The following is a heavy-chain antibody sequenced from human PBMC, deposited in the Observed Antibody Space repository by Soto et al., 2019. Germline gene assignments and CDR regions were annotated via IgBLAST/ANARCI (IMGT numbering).Heavy chain of an antibody. CDR3: ARWSYLDY. V-gene: IGHV3-23*01. CDR2: ISGSDGKT. D-gene: IGHD3-3*01. Sequence: WWCLRLACAACGFSFGSYALSWVRQAPGKGLEWVSTISGSDGKTFYADSVKGRFSISRDTSQSTLYLQMNSLRADDTAIYYCARWSYLDYWGQGTRVTVSS. CDR1: GFSFGSYA. J-gene: IGHJ4*02.